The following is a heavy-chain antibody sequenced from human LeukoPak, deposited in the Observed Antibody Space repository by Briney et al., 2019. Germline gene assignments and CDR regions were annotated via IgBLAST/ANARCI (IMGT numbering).Heavy chain of an antibody. J-gene: IGHJ6*04. CDR2: IIPIFGTA. CDR1: GGTFSSYA. Sequence: ASVKVSCKASGGTFSSYAISWVRQAPGQGLEWMGGIIPIFGTANYAQMFQGRVTITADESTSTAYMELSSLRSEDTAVYYCARDGMVRGVRSSPYYYGMDVWGKGTTVTVSS. D-gene: IGHD3-10*01. CDR3: ARDGMVRGVRSSPYYYGMDV. V-gene: IGHV1-69*13.